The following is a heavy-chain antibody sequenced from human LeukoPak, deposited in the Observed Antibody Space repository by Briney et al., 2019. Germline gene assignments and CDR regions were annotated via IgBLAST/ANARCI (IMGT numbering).Heavy chain of an antibody. CDR1: GYTFTGYY. V-gene: IGHV1-2*02. CDR3: ARFSIVVVPADSNAFDI. CDR2: INPNSGGT. J-gene: IGHJ3*02. Sequence: ASVKVSCKASGYTFTGYYMHCVRQAPGQGLEWMGWINPNSGGTNYAQKFQGRVTMTRDTSISTAYMELSRLRSDDTAVYYCARFSIVVVPADSNAFDIWGQGTMVTVSS. D-gene: IGHD2-2*01.